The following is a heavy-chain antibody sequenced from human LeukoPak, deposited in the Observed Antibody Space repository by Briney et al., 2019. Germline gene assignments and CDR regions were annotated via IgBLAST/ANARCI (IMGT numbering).Heavy chain of an antibody. V-gene: IGHV3-21*01. CDR3: ARDRGYDILTGYYSSPRNYYGMDA. D-gene: IGHD3-9*01. CDR2: ISSSSSYI. Sequence: GGSLRLSCAASGFTFSSYSMNWVRQAPGKGLEWVSPISSSSSYIYYADSVKGRFTISRDNAKNSLYLQMNSLRAEDTAVYYCARDRGYDILTGYYSSPRNYYGMDAWGKGTTVTVSS. J-gene: IGHJ6*04. CDR1: GFTFSSYS.